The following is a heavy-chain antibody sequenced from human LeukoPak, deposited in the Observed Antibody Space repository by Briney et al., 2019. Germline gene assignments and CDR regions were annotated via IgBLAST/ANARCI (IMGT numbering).Heavy chain of an antibody. CDR3: ARGRVVVPAAPSDYYYYMDV. J-gene: IGHJ6*03. V-gene: IGHV1-46*01. D-gene: IGHD2-2*01. CDR2: INPIGGTT. Sequence: GASVKVSCKTSGYTFTSYYIHWVRQAPGQGPEWLGIINPIGGTTHFAQKFQGRVTMTRDTSTTTVCMELSSLGSEDTAVYYCARGRVVVPAAPSDYYYYMDVWGKGTTVTVSS. CDR1: GYTFTSYY.